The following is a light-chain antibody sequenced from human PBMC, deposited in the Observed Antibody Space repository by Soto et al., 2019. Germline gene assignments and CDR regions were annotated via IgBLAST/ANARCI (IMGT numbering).Light chain of an antibody. J-gene: IGKJ1*01. V-gene: IGKV3-20*01. CDR1: QSVSNNY. CDR2: GAS. Sequence: EIVLAQSPGTLSLSPWEKASLSFMASQSVSNNYLAWYQQKPGQAPRLLIYGASNRATGISDRFSGSGSGTDFTLTISRLEPEDFAVYYCQQYGSSGTFGQGTKVDIK. CDR3: QQYGSSGT.